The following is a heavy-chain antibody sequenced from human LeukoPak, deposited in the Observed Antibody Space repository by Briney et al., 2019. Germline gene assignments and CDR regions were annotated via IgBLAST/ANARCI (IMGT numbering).Heavy chain of an antibody. J-gene: IGHJ4*02. CDR3: TSGSSSYYYFDY. CDR1: GFTFGDYA. Sequence: PGRSLRLSCTASGFTFGDYAMSWVRQAPGKGLEWVGFIRSKAYGGTTEYAASVKGRFTISRDDSKSIAYLQMNSLKTEDTAVYYCTSGSSSYYYFDYWGQGTLVTVSS. D-gene: IGHD6-13*01. V-gene: IGHV3-49*04. CDR2: IRSKAYGGTT.